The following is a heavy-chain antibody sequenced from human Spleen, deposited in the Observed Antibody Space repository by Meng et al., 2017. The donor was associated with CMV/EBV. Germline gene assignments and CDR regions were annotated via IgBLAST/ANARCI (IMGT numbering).Heavy chain of an antibody. Sequence: SVKVSCKASGYTFTDHYFHWVRQAPGQGLEWMGGIIPAFGTPNYAQKFQGRVTVTADDSTGTAYLELRSLTSDDTAMYFCARGRFASPNAYDMWGQGTKVTVSS. CDR3: ARGRFASPNAYDM. J-gene: IGHJ3*02. V-gene: IGHV1-69*13. CDR1: GYTFTDHY. D-gene: IGHD3-3*01. CDR2: IIPAFGTP.